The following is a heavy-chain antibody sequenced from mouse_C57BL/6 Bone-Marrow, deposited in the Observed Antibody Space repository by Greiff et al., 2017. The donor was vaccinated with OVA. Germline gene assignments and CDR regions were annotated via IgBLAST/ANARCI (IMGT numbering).Heavy chain of an antibody. V-gene: IGHV1-19*01. CDR1: GYTFTDYY. Sequence: EVQLQQSGPVLVKPGASVKMSCKASGYTFTDYYMNWVKQSHGKSLEWIGVINPYNGGTSYNQKFKGKATLTVDKSSSTAYMELNSLTSEDSAVYYCARESGYDYDDGGAWFAYWGQGTLVTVSA. D-gene: IGHD2-4*01. CDR2: INPYNGGT. CDR3: ARESGYDYDDGGAWFAY. J-gene: IGHJ3*01.